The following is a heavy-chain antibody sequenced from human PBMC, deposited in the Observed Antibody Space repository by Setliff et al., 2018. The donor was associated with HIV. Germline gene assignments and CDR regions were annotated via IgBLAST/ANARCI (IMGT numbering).Heavy chain of an antibody. Sequence: GSLRLSCAASGFTFSSYGMHWVRQAPGKGLEWVAVIWYDGSNKYYADSVKGRFTISRDNSKNTLYLQMNSLGAEDTAVYYCSGEFGSPPDLYYWGQGTLVTVSS. J-gene: IGHJ4*02. CDR1: GFTFSSYG. V-gene: IGHV3-33*01. CDR2: IWYDGSNK. CDR3: SGEFGSPPDLYY. D-gene: IGHD2-21*01.